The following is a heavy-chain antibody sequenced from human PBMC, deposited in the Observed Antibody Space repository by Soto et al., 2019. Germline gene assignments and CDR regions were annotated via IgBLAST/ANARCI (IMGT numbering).Heavy chain of an antibody. Sequence: PSEALSWAGTEWAGTCSSGNNYKSWLRQSPGKGLEGIGYSSGSGSTGYNPSLKNRLTMSVDRSKNQFTLRLTSVTAEDTAVYFCATECGSTYGYCDYWGQGTQV. J-gene: IGHJ4*02. D-gene: IGHD5-18*01. CDR2: SSGSGST. CDR3: ATECGSTYGYCDY. CDR1: AGTCSSGNNY. V-gene: IGHV4-30-4*01.